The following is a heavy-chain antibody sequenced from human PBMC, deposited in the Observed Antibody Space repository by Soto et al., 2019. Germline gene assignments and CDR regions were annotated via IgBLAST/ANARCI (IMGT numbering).Heavy chain of an antibody. J-gene: IGHJ6*02. Sequence: SETLSLTCAVYGGSFSGYYWSWIRQPPGKGLEWIGEINHSGSTNYNPSLKSRVTISVDMSKNQFSLKLSSVTAADTAVYYCARSHGIAARPLRANYYYGMDVWGQGTTVTVS. V-gene: IGHV4-34*01. D-gene: IGHD6-6*01. CDR3: ARSHGIAARPLRANYYYGMDV. CDR2: INHSGST. CDR1: GGSFSGYY.